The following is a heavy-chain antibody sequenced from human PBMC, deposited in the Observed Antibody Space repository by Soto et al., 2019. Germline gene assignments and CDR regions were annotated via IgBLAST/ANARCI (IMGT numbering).Heavy chain of an antibody. Sequence: QVQLVQSGTEVRKPGSSVKVSCKASGGTFDSNAISWVRLAPGQGHEWMVGIIPIFGTINNAQKFQDRVTIPADEASNIVYMELGRLRTEDTAIYSCAREGLTFGPGAVGGAFDIWGQGTLVTVSS. CDR3: AREGLTFGPGAVGGAFDI. V-gene: IGHV1-69*12. D-gene: IGHD2-2*01. CDR2: IIPIFGTI. J-gene: IGHJ3*02. CDR1: GGTFDSNA.